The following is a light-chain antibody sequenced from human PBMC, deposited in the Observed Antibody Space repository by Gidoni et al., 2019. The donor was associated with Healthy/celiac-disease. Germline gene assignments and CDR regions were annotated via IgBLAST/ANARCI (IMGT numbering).Light chain of an antibody. CDR3: QRRSNWPPST. CDR2: EAS. Sequence: VFTQSPATRSLSPGERATLSCRASQSVSSYLAWYQQKPGQAPGLLLYEASNRATGIPARFRGSGSGTDFTLTISSLEPEDFAVYYCQRRSNWPPSTFXQXTRLEIK. J-gene: IGKJ5*01. V-gene: IGKV3-11*01. CDR1: QSVSSY.